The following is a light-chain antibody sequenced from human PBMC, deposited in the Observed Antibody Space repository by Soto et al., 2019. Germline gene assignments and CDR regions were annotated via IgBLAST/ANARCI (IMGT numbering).Light chain of an antibody. J-gene: IGKJ4*01. CDR2: GAS. CDR3: QQRSNWLLT. CDR1: QSVGNN. Sequence: EIVMTQSPATLSVSPGERATLSCRASQSVGNNVAWYQQKPGQAPRLLIHGASTRATGIPARFSGSGSGTEFTLTISSLQSEDFAVYFCQQRSNWLLTFGGGTKVDIK. V-gene: IGKV3-15*01.